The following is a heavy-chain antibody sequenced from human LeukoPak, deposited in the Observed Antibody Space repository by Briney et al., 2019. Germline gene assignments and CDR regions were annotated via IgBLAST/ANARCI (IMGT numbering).Heavy chain of an antibody. CDR3: AKDRTIAVAGTGDY. Sequence: PGGSLRLSCAASGFTFNNYGMHWVRQAPGKGLEWVAFIRYDGSNKYYTDSVKGRFTISRDNSKNTLYLQMNSLRAEDTAVYYCAKDRTIAVAGTGDYWGQGTLVTVSS. D-gene: IGHD6-19*01. CDR2: IRYDGSNK. CDR1: GFTFNNYG. J-gene: IGHJ4*02. V-gene: IGHV3-30*02.